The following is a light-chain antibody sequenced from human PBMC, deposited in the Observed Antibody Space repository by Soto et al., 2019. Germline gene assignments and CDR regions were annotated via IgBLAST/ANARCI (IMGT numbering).Light chain of an antibody. Sequence: VLTQSPGTLSLSPGERATLSCRASQSVTSRYLAWYQQKPGQAPGLLIFGASIRDTGIPDRFSGSASGTDLTITISRLEPEDGEVYTCQQYNDWPLLFGQGTRLEIK. CDR3: QQYNDWPLL. CDR2: GAS. CDR1: QSVTSRY. V-gene: IGKV3-20*01. J-gene: IGKJ5*01.